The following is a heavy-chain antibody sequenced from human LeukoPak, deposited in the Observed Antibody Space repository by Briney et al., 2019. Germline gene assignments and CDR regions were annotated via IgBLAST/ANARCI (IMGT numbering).Heavy chain of an antibody. CDR3: ARAITFHVDAFDI. CDR2: ISSSGSTI. Sequence: GGSLRLSCAASGFTFSDYYMSWIRQAPGKGLEWVSYISSSGSTIYYADSVKGRFTISRDNAKNSLYLQMNSLRADDTAVYYCARAITFHVDAFDIWGQGTMVTVSS. CDR1: GFTFSDYY. V-gene: IGHV3-11*01. J-gene: IGHJ3*02. D-gene: IGHD3-16*01.